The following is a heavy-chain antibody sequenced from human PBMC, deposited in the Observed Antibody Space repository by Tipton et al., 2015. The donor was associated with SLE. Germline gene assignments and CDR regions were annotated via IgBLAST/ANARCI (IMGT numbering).Heavy chain of an antibody. CDR3: VRGPRGSSGYPS. CDR1: GGSMRSSNW. Sequence: TLSLTCAVSGGSMRSSNWWSWVRQPPGKGLEWIGEIDQSGSTNYNPSLKSRVTMSGDTSKNEFSLKLISVTAADTAVYYCVRGPRGSSGYPSWGRGTLVTVSS. J-gene: IGHJ4*02. CDR2: IDQSGST. V-gene: IGHV4-4*02. D-gene: IGHD3-22*01.